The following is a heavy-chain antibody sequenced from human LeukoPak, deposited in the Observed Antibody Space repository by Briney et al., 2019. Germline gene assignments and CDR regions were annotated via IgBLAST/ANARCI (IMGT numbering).Heavy chain of an antibody. J-gene: IGHJ4*02. Sequence: GGSLRLSCAASGFIFTSHWMFWVRQVPGKGLVWVSRINGDGSRREYADSVKGRFTISRDNAKNTLYLQMNSLRAEDTAVYYCARGVLHYWGQGTLVTVSS. CDR3: ARGVLHY. D-gene: IGHD2/OR15-2a*01. CDR1: GFIFTSHW. CDR2: INGDGSRR. V-gene: IGHV3-74*01.